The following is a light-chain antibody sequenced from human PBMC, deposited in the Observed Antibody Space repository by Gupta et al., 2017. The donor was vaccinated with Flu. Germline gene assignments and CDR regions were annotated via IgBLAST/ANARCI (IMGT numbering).Light chain of an antibody. Sequence: SVLPQQPSASAAPGLKVTISCSGSSSNLGNNYLSWYQQHPVTAPKLLIYENNKRPSVFPVRFSVSKSGTSATLCITGLQTGDEADYYCGTSYSSLSSGVFCVGTKLTVL. V-gene: IGLV1-51*01. J-gene: IGLJ2*01. CDR1: SSNLGNNY. CDR2: ENN. CDR3: GTSYSSLSSGV.